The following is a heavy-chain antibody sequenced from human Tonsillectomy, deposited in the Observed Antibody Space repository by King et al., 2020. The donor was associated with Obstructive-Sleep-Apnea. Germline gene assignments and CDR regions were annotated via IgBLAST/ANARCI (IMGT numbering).Heavy chain of an antibody. Sequence: VQLVESGGGLVKPGGSLRLSCAASGVTFSDYYMSWIRQAPGEGLVWGSYISSSGSTVYYADSVKGRLTISRDNAKNSLYLQMNSLRAEDTAVYYCAREVTGTTGYFDYWGQGTLVTVSS. CDR1: GVTFSDYY. V-gene: IGHV3-11*01. J-gene: IGHJ4*02. CDR3: AREVTGTTGYFDY. D-gene: IGHD1-20*01. CDR2: ISSSGSTV.